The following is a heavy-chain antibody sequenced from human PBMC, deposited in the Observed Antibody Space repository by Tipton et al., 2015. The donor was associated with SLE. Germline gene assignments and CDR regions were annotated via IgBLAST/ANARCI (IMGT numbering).Heavy chain of an antibody. Sequence: GLVKPSETLSLTCAVSGGSISSGGYSWSWIRQPPGKGLEWIGYIYHSGSTYYNPSLKSRVTISVDRSKNQFSLKLSSVTAADTAVYYCARDRRGRFTGGATTVGAFDIWGQGTMVTVSS. CDR2: IYHSGST. D-gene: IGHD1-26*01. CDR3: ARDRRGRFTGGATTVGAFDI. CDR1: GGSISSGGYS. V-gene: IGHV4-30-2*01. J-gene: IGHJ3*02.